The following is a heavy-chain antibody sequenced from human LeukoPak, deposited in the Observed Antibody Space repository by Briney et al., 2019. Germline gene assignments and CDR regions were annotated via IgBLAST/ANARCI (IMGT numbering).Heavy chain of an antibody. CDR1: GFTFSTYA. CDR3: AKGRAGYTNPYYFDY. J-gene: IGHJ4*02. D-gene: IGHD3-16*02. V-gene: IGHV3-23*01. Sequence: GGSLRLSCAASGFTFSTYAMSWVRQAPGKGLEWVSTISGSGVNTYYADSVRGRFTISRDNSKNTLYLHMNSLRAEDTAVYYCAKGRAGYTNPYYFDYWGQGTLVTVSS. CDR2: ISGSGVNT.